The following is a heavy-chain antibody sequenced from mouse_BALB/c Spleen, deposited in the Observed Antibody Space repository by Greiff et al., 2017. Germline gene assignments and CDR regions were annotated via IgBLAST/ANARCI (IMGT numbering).Heavy chain of an antibody. CDR1: GFTFSSYA. CDR3: ARGYYYGSSYYFDY. CDR2: ISSGGST. Sequence: EVHLVESGGGLVKPGGSLKLSCAASGFTFSSYAMSWVRQTPEKRLEWVASISSGGSTYYPDSVKGRFTISRDNARNILYLQMSSLRSEDTAMYYCARGYYYGSSYYFDYWGQGTTLTVSS. V-gene: IGHV5-6-5*01. J-gene: IGHJ2*01. D-gene: IGHD1-1*01.